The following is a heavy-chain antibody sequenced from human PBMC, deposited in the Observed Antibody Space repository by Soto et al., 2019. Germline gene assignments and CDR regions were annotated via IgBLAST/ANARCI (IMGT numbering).Heavy chain of an antibody. V-gene: IGHV3-21*01. J-gene: IGHJ3*02. CDR1: GFTFSSYS. Sequence: GGSLRLSCAASGFTFSSYSMNWVRQAPGKGLEWVSSISSSSSYIYYADSVKGRFTISRDNAKNSLYLQMTSLRAEDTAVYYCARDRQWLAPFDAFDIWGQGTMVTVSS. CDR2: ISSSSSYI. D-gene: IGHD6-19*01. CDR3: ARDRQWLAPFDAFDI.